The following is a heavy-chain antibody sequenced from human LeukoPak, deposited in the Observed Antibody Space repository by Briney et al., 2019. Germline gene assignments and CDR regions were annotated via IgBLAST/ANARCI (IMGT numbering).Heavy chain of an antibody. V-gene: IGHV4-38-2*02. CDR3: ARDWSSLADY. CDR1: GYSISSGYY. CDR2: IYHSGST. J-gene: IGHJ4*02. Sequence: SSETLSLTCTVSGYSISSGYYWGWIRQPPGKGLEWIGSIYHSGSTYYNPSLKSRVTISVDTSKNQFSLKLSSVTAADTAVYYCARDWSSLADYWGQGTLVTVSS.